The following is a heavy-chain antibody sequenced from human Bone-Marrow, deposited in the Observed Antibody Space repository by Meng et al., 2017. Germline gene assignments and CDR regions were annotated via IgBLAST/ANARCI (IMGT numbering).Heavy chain of an antibody. CDR3: ARGPTTMAHDFDY. CDR2: INHSGST. CDR1: GGSFSDYY. D-gene: IGHD4-11*01. Sequence: QWQLQQGGAGLLKPSRTLSLTCVVSGGSFSDYYWSWIRQPPGKGLEWIGEINHSGSTNYNPSLESRATISVDTSQNNLSLKLSSVTAADSAVYYCARGPTTMAHDFDYWGQGTLVTVSS. V-gene: IGHV4-34*01. J-gene: IGHJ4*02.